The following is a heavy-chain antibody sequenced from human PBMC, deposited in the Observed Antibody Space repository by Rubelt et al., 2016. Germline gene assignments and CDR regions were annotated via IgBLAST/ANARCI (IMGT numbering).Heavy chain of an antibody. CDR3: ARMVNDFWSGYHNWFDP. Sequence: QVQLVQSGAEVKKPGASVKVSCKASGYTFTSYDINWVRQATGQGLEWMGWMNPNSGNPGDAQKFQGRGTMTRNTSISTAYMELSSLRSEDTAVYYCARMVNDFWSGYHNWFDPWGQGTLVTVSS. J-gene: IGHJ5*02. V-gene: IGHV1-8*01. CDR1: GYTFTSYD. D-gene: IGHD3-3*01. CDR2: MNPNSGNP.